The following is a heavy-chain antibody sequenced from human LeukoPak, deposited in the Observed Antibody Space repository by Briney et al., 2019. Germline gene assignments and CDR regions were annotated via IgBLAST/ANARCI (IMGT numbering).Heavy chain of an antibody. CDR1: GFTFGDYA. V-gene: IGHV3-49*03. J-gene: IGHJ4*02. CDR2: IRSKAYGGTT. Sequence: PGGSLRLSCTASGFTFGDYAMSWFPQAPGRGLEWVGFIRSKAYGGTTEYAASVKGRFTISRDDSKSIAYLQMNSLNTEDTAVYYCSSSLWKPIDYWGQGTLVTVSS. D-gene: IGHD2/OR15-2a*01. CDR3: SSSLWKPIDY.